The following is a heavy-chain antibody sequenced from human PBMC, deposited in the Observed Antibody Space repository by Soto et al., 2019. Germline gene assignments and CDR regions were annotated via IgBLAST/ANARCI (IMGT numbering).Heavy chain of an antibody. CDR1: GYTFTAYY. D-gene: IGHD2-2*01. J-gene: IGHJ4*02. CDR3: AIYHLELFRFDY. CDR2: ISLYNGNT. V-gene: IGHV1-18*04. Sequence: ASVKVSCKASGYTFTAYYIHWMRQAPGQGLEWMGWISLYNGNTNYAQQFQGRVTMTTDTSTSTAYMELRSLRSDDTAMYFCAIYHLELFRFDYWGQGTLLTVSS.